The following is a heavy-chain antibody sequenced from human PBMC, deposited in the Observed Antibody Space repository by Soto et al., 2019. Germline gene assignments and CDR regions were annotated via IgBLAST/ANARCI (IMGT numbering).Heavy chain of an antibody. Sequence: ASVKVSCEVSGSTLTEISMHWVRQAPGKGLEWMGGFDPEDGETIYAQKFQGRVTMTEDTSTDTAYMELSSLRSEDTAVYYCANLRRDYCSSTSCYWFMYFQHWG. CDR1: GSTLTEIS. D-gene: IGHD2-2*01. CDR3: ANLRRDYCSSTSCYWFMYFQH. J-gene: IGHJ1*01. CDR2: FDPEDGET. V-gene: IGHV1-24*01.